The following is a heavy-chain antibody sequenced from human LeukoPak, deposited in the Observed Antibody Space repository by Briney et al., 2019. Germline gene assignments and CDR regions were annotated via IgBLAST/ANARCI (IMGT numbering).Heavy chain of an antibody. J-gene: IGHJ4*02. V-gene: IGHV3-30-3*01. Sequence: GGSLRLSCAASGFTFSSYAMHWVRQAPGKGLEWVAVISYDGSNKYYADSVKGRFTISRDNSKNTLYLQMNSLRAEDTAVYYCARDRILGPVLLWFGPPGFDYWGQGTLVTVSS. D-gene: IGHD3-10*01. CDR3: ARDRILGPVLLWFGPPGFDY. CDR2: ISYDGSNK. CDR1: GFTFSSYA.